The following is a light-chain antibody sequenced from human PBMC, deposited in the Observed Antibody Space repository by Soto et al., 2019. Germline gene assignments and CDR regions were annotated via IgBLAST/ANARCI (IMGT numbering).Light chain of an antibody. CDR3: QQYNNWPTWT. J-gene: IGKJ1*01. CDR1: QSVSSN. CDR2: GAS. V-gene: IGKV3-15*01. Sequence: IVIAPSPTPLSLSPGERAPPSCRASQSVSSNLAWYQQKPGQAPRLLIYGASTRATGIPARFSGSGSGTEFTLTISSLQSEDFAVYYCQQYNNWPTWTFGQGTKVDI.